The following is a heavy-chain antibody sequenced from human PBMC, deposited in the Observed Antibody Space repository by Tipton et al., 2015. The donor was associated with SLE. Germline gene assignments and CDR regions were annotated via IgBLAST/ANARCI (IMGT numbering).Heavy chain of an antibody. J-gene: IGHJ5*01. Sequence: LRLSCTVSGGSIGSGNYFWSWIRQPAGEGLEWIGRVYTSGSTYYNPPLRGRVTTSTGTSKNQLSLRLSSVTAADTAVYYCARGSTVVAPDSWGQGTLVTVSS. V-gene: IGHV4-61*02. CDR2: VYTSGST. CDR3: ARGSTVVAPDS. D-gene: IGHD4-23*01. CDR1: GGSIGSGNYF.